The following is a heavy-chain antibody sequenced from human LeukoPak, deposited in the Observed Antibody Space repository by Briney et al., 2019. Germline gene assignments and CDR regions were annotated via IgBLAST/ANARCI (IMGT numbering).Heavy chain of an antibody. CDR1: GFTFSSYA. Sequence: GGSLRLSCAASGFTFSSYAMHWVRQAPGKGLEWVAVISYDGSNKYYADSVKGRFTISRDNSKNTLCLQMNSLRAEDTAVYYCAREGDSWYGDYFDYWGQGTLVTVSS. J-gene: IGHJ4*02. CDR3: AREGDSWYGDYFDY. CDR2: ISYDGSNK. V-gene: IGHV3-30*04. D-gene: IGHD6-13*01.